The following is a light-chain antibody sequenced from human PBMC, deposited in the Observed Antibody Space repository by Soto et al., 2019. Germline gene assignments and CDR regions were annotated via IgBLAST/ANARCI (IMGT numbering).Light chain of an antibody. V-gene: IGKV1-5*03. J-gene: IGKJ4*01. Sequence: DIQMTQSPSTLSASVGDRVTITCRARQSISNWLAWYQQKPGKAPKLLIYRASTLESGVPSRFSGSGSGTEFTLTISSLQPDDFSTYYCQQYISVSLLTFGGGTKVEIK. CDR3: QQYISVSLLT. CDR1: QSISNW. CDR2: RAS.